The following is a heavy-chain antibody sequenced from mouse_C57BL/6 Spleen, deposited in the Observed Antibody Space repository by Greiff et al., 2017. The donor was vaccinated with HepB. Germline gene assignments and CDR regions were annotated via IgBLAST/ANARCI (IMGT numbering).Heavy chain of an antibody. Sequence: EVQLQQSGPELVKPGASVKIPCKASGYTFTDYNMDWVKQSHGKSLEWIGDINPNNGGTIYNQKFKGKATLTVDKSSSTAYMELRSLTSEDTAVYYCARSYIGYRYGHYYAMDYWGQGTSVTVSS. CDR2: INPNNGGT. CDR1: GYTFTDYN. D-gene: IGHD1-2*01. CDR3: ARSYIGYRYGHYYAMDY. J-gene: IGHJ4*01. V-gene: IGHV1-18*01.